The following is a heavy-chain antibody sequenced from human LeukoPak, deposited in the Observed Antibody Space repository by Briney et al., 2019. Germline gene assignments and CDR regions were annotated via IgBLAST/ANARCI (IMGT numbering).Heavy chain of an antibody. CDR3: AKNGGPHGLDV. CDR1: GFTFSSYG. Sequence: PGGSLRLSCAASGFTFSSYGMHWVRQAPGKGLEWVAFISYDGSNKYYADSLKGRFTISRDNAENSLHLQMNSLRVEDTALYYCAKNGGPHGLDVWGQGTTVTVSS. V-gene: IGHV3-30*18. J-gene: IGHJ6*02. CDR2: ISYDGSNK. D-gene: IGHD3-16*01.